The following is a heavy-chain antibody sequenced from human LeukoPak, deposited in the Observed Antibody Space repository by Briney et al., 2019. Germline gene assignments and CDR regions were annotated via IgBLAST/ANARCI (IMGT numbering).Heavy chain of an antibody. D-gene: IGHD6-19*01. CDR1: GYIITDYW. CDR3: ARFRSVTGNNWFDP. Sequence: GESLKISCKDFGYIITDYWIGWVRQMPGKGLEWMGMVYPGDSDTRYSPSFQGQVTISADKSLSTAYLQWSTLQASDTAMHYCARFRSVTGNNWFDPWGQGTLVTVSS. J-gene: IGHJ5*02. V-gene: IGHV5-51*01. CDR2: VYPGDSDT.